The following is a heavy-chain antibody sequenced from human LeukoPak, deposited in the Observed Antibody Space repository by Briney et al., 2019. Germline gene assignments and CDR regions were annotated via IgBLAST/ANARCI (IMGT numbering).Heavy chain of an antibody. J-gene: IGHJ4*02. CDR2: ISSSSDYI. CDR1: EFTFSSYN. V-gene: IGHV3-21*01. D-gene: IGHD1-1*01. Sequence: GGSLRLSCAASEFTFSSYNMNWVRQAPGKGLEWVSSISSSSDYIYYADSVKGRFTTSRDNAKNTLYLQMNSLRAEDTAVYYCSSEGTTGTTWGPDYWGQGTLVTVSS. CDR3: SSEGTTGTTWGPDY.